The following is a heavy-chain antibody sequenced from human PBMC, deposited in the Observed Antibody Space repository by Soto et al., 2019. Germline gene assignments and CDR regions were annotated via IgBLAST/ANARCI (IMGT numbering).Heavy chain of an antibody. CDR2: ISWNSGSI. V-gene: IGHV3-9*01. CDR1: GFTFDDYA. CDR3: AKGDYDILTGPGTY. Sequence: LRLSCAASGFTFDDYAMHWVRQAPGKGLEWVSGISWNSGSIGYADSVKGRFTISRDNAKNSLYLQMNSLRAENTALYYCAKGDYDILTGPGTYWGQGTLVTVSS. J-gene: IGHJ4*02. D-gene: IGHD3-9*01.